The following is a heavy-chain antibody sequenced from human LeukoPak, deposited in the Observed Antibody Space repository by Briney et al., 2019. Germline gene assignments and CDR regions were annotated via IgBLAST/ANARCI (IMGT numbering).Heavy chain of an antibody. CDR2: ISSSGSTI. V-gene: IGHV3-48*03. J-gene: IGHJ4*02. Sequence: GGSLRLSCAASGFTFSSYEMHWVRQAPGKWLEWVSYISSSGSTIYYADSVKGRFTISRDNAKNSPYLQMNSLRAEDTAVYYCARHLSGITGYTYGRGIDYWGQGTLVTVSS. CDR3: ARHLSGITGYTYGRGIDY. CDR1: GFTFSSYE. D-gene: IGHD5-18*01.